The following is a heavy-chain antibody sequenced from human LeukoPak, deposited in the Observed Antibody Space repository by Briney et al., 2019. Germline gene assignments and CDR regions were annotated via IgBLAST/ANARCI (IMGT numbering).Heavy chain of an antibody. J-gene: IGHJ5*02. CDR1: VGSISSSNW. Sequence: SGTLSLTCAVSVGSISSSNWWSWVRQPPGKGLEWIGEIYHSGSTNYNPSLKSRVTISVKKSKNQFSLKLSSFTAADTAVYYCARDPITMVRGVIKTGHWFDPWGQGTPVTVSS. CDR3: ARDPITMVRGVIKTGHWFDP. CDR2: IYHSGST. V-gene: IGHV4-4*02. D-gene: IGHD3-10*01.